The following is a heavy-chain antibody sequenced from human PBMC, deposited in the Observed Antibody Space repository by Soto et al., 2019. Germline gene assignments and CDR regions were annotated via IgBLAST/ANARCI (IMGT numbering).Heavy chain of an antibody. CDR1: GFTFSSYS. J-gene: IGHJ6*02. V-gene: IGHV3-48*02. D-gene: IGHD5-12*01. CDR3: ASAPRATKTYYGMDV. Sequence: PGGSLRLSCAASGFTFSSYSMNWVRQAPGKGLEWVSYISSSSSTIYYADSVKGRFTISRDNAKNSLYLQMNSLRDEDTAVYYCASAPRATKTYYGMDVWGQGTTVTVSS. CDR2: ISSSSSTI.